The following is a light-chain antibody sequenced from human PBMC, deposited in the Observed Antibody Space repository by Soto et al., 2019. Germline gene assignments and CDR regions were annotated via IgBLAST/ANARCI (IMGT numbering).Light chain of an antibody. V-gene: IGLV2-14*01. CDR1: SSDVGGYNY. CDR2: EVS. J-gene: IGLJ2*01. Sequence: QSVLTQPASVSGSPGQSITISCTGTSSDVGGYNYVSWYQQHPGKAPKLMIYEVSNRPSGVSNRCSGSKSGNTASLTISGLQAEDEADYYCSSYTSSSSVVFGGGTKLTVL. CDR3: SSYTSSSSVV.